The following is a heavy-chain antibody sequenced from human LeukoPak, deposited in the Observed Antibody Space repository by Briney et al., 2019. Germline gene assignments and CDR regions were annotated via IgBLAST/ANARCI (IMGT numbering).Heavy chain of an antibody. J-gene: IGHJ4*02. CDR3: ARAEALSDSSGYYEDW. CDR2: IYYSGST. D-gene: IGHD3-22*01. Sequence: SETLSLTCTVSGGSISSYYWSWIRQPPGKGLEWIGYIYYSGSTNYNPSLKSRVTISVDTSKNQFSLKLSSVTAADTAVYYCARAEALSDSSGYYEDWWGQGTLVTVPS. V-gene: IGHV4-59*08. CDR1: GGSISSYY.